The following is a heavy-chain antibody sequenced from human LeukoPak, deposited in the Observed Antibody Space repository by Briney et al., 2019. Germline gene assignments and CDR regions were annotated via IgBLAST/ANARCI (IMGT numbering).Heavy chain of an antibody. D-gene: IGHD5-12*01. J-gene: IGHJ4*02. CDR3: AKDSYSGYEGLFDY. V-gene: IGHV3-9*01. CDR2: ISWNSGSI. Sequence: GGSLRLSCAASGFTFDDYAMHWVRQAPGKGLEWVSGISWNSGSIGYADSVKGRFTISRDNAKNSLYLQMNSLRAEDTALYYCAKDSYSGYEGLFDYWGQGTLVTVSS. CDR1: GFTFDDYA.